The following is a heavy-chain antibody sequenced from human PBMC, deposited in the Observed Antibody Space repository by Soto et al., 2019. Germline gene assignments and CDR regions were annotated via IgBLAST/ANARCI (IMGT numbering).Heavy chain of an antibody. D-gene: IGHD1-26*01. CDR2: IYYSGTT. V-gene: IGHV4-28*01. J-gene: IGHJ4*02. CDR1: GYSISSSNW. CDR3: ARREIQGPIDY. Sequence: SETLSLTCAVSGYSISSSNWWGWIRQPPGKGLEWIGYIYYSGTTYYNPSLKSRVTMSVDTSKNQFSLKLTSVTAVDTAVYYCARREIQGPIDYWGQGTLVTVYS.